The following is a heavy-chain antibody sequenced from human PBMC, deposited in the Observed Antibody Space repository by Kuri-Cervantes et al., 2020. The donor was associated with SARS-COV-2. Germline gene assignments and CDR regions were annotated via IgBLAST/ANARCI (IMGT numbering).Heavy chain of an antibody. D-gene: IGHD2-21*02. J-gene: IGHJ4*02. CDR2: ISVSGGST. CDR1: GFTFGSYV. CDR3: ARAYCGGDCEFDY. V-gene: IGHV3-23*01. Sequence: GESLKISCAASGFTFGSYVMNWVRQAPGKGLEWVSTISVSGGSTYYADSVKGRFTISRDCSENTLYLQMNSLRAEDTAVYYCARAYCGGDCEFDYWGQGTLVTVSS.